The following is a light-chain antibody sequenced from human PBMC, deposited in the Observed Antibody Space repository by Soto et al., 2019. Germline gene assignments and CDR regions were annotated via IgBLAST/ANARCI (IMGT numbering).Light chain of an antibody. CDR2: DAS. V-gene: IGKV3-11*01. Sequence: EIVLTQSPATLSLSPGERATLSCRASQSVSSYLAWYQQKPGQAPRLLIYDASNRSTGIPARFSGSGSGTDFTLTISSLEPEDLAFYYCQQRLTFGGGTKVEIK. CDR1: QSVSSY. J-gene: IGKJ4*01. CDR3: QQRLT.